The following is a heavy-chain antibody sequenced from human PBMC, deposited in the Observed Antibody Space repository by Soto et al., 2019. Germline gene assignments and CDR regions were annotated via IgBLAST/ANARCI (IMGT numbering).Heavy chain of an antibody. V-gene: IGHV4-59*01. D-gene: IGHD2-15*01. Sequence: SETLSLTCTVSGGSISSYFWSWIRQPPGKGLEWIGYIYDSGSTNYNPSLKSRVTISVDRSKNQFSLKLSSVTAADTAVYYRARGHRYCRGGSCYLFDYWGQGTLVTVSS. J-gene: IGHJ4*02. CDR2: IYDSGST. CDR1: GGSISSYF. CDR3: ARGHRYCRGGSCYLFDY.